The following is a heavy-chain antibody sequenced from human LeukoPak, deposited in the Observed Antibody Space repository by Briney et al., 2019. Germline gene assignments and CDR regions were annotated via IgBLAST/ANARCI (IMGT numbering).Heavy chain of an antibody. D-gene: IGHD4-23*01. CDR1: GFTFSRYW. Sequence: GGSLRLSWAASGFTFSRYWMTWVRQAPEKGLEWVASINEDGSGKHYVDSEKGRFTISRDNAQKSVYLEMNSLRAEDTAVYYCARYGGYLDYWGQGTLVTVSS. V-gene: IGHV3-7*03. CDR2: INEDGSGK. CDR3: ARYGGYLDY. J-gene: IGHJ4*02.